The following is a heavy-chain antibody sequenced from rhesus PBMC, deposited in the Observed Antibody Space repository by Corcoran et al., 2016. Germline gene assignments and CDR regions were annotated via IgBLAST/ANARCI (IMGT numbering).Heavy chain of an antibody. Sequence: QVQLQESGPGLVKPSETLSLTCAVSGYSISSGYGWSWIRQPPGKGLEWIGYIGGSRGSTNYNPSLQSRVTISKDTSKNQFSLKLSSVTAADTAVYYCARARRCSGWYFDLWGPGTPITISS. J-gene: IGHJ2*01. CDR1: GYSISSGYG. D-gene: IGHD6-31*01. V-gene: IGHV4-127*01. CDR2: IGGSRGST. CDR3: ARARRCSGWYFDL.